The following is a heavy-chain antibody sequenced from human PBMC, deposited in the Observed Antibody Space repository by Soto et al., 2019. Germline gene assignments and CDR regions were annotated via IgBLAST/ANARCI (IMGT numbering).Heavy chain of an antibody. V-gene: IGHV3-23*01. D-gene: IGHD3-22*01. CDR2: ISDGGDTT. Sequence: GGSLRLSCAASGFSFSSYEMNWVRQAPGKGLEWVSAISDGGDTTYYADSVKGRFTISRDNSKNTLYLQMDSLRAEDTAVYYCAKNRGIIMIVESWGQGTLVTVSS. CDR3: AKNRGIIMIVES. J-gene: IGHJ4*02. CDR1: GFSFSSYE.